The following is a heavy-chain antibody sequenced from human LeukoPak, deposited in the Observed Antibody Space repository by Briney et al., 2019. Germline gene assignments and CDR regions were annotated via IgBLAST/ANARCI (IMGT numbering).Heavy chain of an antibody. CDR2: INHSGST. CDR3: ARGRFRVYAPYYFDY. Sequence: SETLSLTCAVYGGSFNGYYWGWIRQPPGKGLEWIGEINHSGSTNYNPSLKSRVTISVDTSKNQFSLKLSSVTAADTAVYYCARGRFRVYAPYYFDYWGQGTLVTVSS. D-gene: IGHD2-8*01. J-gene: IGHJ4*02. CDR1: GGSFNGYY. V-gene: IGHV4-34*01.